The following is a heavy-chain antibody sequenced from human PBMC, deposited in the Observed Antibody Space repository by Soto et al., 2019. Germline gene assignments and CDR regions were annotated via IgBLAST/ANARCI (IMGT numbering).Heavy chain of an antibody. Sequence: XRCRRLSCPPGGFSFSSSGLDWVRQAPGKGLESVSVISPNVNNQYSVNSVKGRFTISRDTSKSTLYLQMTSLRPDDTAVYYCATGANFYYDPIRYWGQGTMVTVSS. D-gene: IGHD3-22*01. V-gene: IGHV3-30-3*01. J-gene: IGHJ4*02. CDR2: ISPNVNNQ. CDR3: ATGANFYYDPIRY. CDR1: GFSFSSSG.